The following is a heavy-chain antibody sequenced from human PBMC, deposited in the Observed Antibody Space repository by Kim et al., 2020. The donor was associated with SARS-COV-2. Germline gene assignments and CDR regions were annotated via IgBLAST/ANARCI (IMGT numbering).Heavy chain of an antibody. CDR1: GFTFSSYW. V-gene: IGHV3-7*01. J-gene: IGHJ5*02. CDR3: ARDRKYNSRSWYPFDP. D-gene: IGHD6-13*01. Sequence: GGSLRLSCAASGFTFSSYWMSWVRQAPGKGLEWVANIKQDGSEKYYVDSVKGRFTISRDNAKNSLYLQMNSLRAEDTAVYYCARDRKYNSRSWYPFDPWGQGTLVTVSS. CDR2: IKQDGSEK.